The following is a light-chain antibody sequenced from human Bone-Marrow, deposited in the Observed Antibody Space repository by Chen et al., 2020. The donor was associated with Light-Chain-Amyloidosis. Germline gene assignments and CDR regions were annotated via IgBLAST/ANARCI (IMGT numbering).Light chain of an antibody. J-gene: IGLJ1*01. CDR3: SSYTITNTLV. V-gene: IGLV2-14*01. Sequence: QSALTQPASVSRSPGQSISISCPGTSSDVGGDNHVSWYQQHPDKAPKLMIYEVTNRPSWVPDRFSGSKSDNTASLTISGLQTEDEADYFCSSYTITNTLVFGSGTRVTVL. CDR1: SSDVGGDNH. CDR2: EVT.